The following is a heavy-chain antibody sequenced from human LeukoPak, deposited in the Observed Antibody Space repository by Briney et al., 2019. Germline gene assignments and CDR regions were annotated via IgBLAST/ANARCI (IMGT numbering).Heavy chain of an antibody. CDR1: GFTFSSYS. J-gene: IGHJ4*02. V-gene: IGHV3-48*04. Sequence: PGGSLRLSCAASGFTFSSYSMNWVRQAPGKGLEWISYIGISSGNTKYADSVKGRFTISRDNAKNSLYLQMDSLRAEDTAVYYCARAAGYYLDYWGQGSLVTVSS. CDR3: ARAAGYYLDY. CDR2: IGISSGNT.